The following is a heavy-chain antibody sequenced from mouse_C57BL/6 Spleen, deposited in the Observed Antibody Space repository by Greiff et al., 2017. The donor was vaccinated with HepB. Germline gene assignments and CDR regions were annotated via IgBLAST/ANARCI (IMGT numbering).Heavy chain of an antibody. J-gene: IGHJ1*03. Sequence: QVQLQQPGAELVKPGASVKLSCKASGYTFTSYWMHWVKQRPGQGLEWIGMIHPNSGSTNYNEKFKSKATLTVDKSSSTAYMQLSSLTSEDSAVYYCARDESTTNWYFDVWGTGTTVTVSS. D-gene: IGHD1-1*01. CDR2: IHPNSGST. CDR1: GYTFTSYW. V-gene: IGHV1-64*01. CDR3: ARDESTTNWYFDV.